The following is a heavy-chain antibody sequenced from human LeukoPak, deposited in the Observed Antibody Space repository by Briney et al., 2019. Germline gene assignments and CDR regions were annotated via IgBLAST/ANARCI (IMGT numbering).Heavy chain of an antibody. D-gene: IGHD3-10*01. CDR3: ARDQGWAYYGSGSYFYFDY. CDR2: ISSSSSYI. J-gene: IGHJ4*02. CDR1: GFTFSSYS. Sequence: GGPLRLSCAASGFTFSSYSMNWVRQAPGKGLEWVSSISSSSSYIYYADSVKGRFTISRDNAKNSLYLQMNSLRAEDTAVYYCARDQGWAYYGSGSYFYFDYWGQGTLVTVSS. V-gene: IGHV3-21*01.